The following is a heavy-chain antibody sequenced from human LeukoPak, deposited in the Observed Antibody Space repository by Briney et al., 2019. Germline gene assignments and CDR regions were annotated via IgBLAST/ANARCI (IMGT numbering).Heavy chain of an antibody. V-gene: IGHV4-30-2*01. CDR1: GGSISSGGYS. D-gene: IGHD2-15*01. CDR2: IYHSRST. J-gene: IGHJ4*02. CDR3: ARARRYCSGGSCSVFDY. Sequence: PSQTLSLTCAVSGGSISSGGYSWSWIRQPPGKGLEWIGYIYHSRSTYYNPSLKSRVTISVDRSKNQFSLKLSSVTAADTAVYYCARARRYCSGGSCSVFDYWGQGTLVTVSS.